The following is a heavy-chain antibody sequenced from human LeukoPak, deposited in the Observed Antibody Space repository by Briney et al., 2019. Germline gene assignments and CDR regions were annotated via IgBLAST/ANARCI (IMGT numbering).Heavy chain of an antibody. V-gene: IGHV3-23*01. CDR3: AKDPNYYGSGSYNWLDP. CDR2: ISGSGGST. CDR1: GFTFSSYA. D-gene: IGHD3-10*01. J-gene: IGHJ5*02. Sequence: PGGSLRLSCAASGFTFSSYAMSWVRQAPGKGLEWVSAISGSGGSTYYADSVKGRFTISRDNSKNTLYLQMNSLRAEDTAVYYCAKDPNYYGSGSYNWLDPWGQGTLVTVSS.